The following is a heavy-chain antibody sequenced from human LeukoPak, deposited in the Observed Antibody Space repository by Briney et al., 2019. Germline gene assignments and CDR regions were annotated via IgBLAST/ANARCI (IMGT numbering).Heavy chain of an antibody. CDR3: AKGKGGYYDSSGYNY. J-gene: IGHJ4*02. CDR1: GFTFSSYA. D-gene: IGHD3-22*01. V-gene: IGHV3-23*01. Sequence: GGSLRLSCAAPGFTFSSYAMSWVRQAPGKGLEWVSAISGSGGSTYYADSVKGRFTISRDNSKNTLYLQMNSLRAEDTAVYYCAKGKGGYYDSSGYNYWGQGTLVTVSS. CDR2: ISGSGGST.